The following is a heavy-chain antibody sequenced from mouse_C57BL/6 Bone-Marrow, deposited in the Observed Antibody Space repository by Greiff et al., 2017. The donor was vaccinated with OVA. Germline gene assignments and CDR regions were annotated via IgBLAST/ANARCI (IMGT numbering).Heavy chain of an antibody. CDR1: GYTFTSYG. V-gene: IGHV1-58*01. CDR2: IYIGNGYT. CDR3: ARSAVVARWYFDV. D-gene: IGHD1-1*01. Sequence: EVQLQQSGAELVRPGSSVKMSCKTSGYTFTSYGINWVKQRPGQGLEWIGYIYIGNGYTEYYEKFKGKATLTSDTSSSTAYMQLSSLTSEDSAIYFCARSAVVARWYFDVWGTGTTVTVSS. J-gene: IGHJ1*03.